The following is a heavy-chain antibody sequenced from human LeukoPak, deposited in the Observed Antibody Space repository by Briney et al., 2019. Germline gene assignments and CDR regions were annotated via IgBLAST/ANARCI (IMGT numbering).Heavy chain of an antibody. CDR3: AREGDYDSSQGAFDI. J-gene: IGHJ3*02. Sequence: GGSLRLSCAASGFTFSSYSMHWVRQAPGKGLEWVAVTSYDGNNKNYADSVKGRFTISRDNSKNTLYLQMNSLRAGDTAVYYCAREGDYDSSQGAFDIWGQGTMDTVSS. D-gene: IGHD3-22*01. CDR2: TSYDGNNK. V-gene: IGHV3-30-3*01. CDR1: GFTFSSYS.